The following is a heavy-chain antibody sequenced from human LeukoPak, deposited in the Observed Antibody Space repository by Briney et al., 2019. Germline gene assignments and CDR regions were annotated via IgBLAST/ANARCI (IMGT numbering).Heavy chain of an antibody. CDR1: GFTFSSYW. V-gene: IGHV3-7*01. CDR2: IKQDGSEK. J-gene: IGHJ3*02. Sequence: GGSLRLSCAASGFTFSSYWMSWVRQAPGKGLEWVANIKQDGSEKYYVDSVKGRFTISRDNAKNSLYLQMNSLRAEDTAVYYCARVQDCGGDCYYDAFDIWGQGTMVTVSS. D-gene: IGHD2-21*02. CDR3: ARVQDCGGDCYYDAFDI.